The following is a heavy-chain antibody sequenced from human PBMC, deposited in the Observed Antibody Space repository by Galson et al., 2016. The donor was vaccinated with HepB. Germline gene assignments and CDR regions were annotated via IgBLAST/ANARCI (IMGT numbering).Heavy chain of an antibody. CDR3: AREYSNTWRLFDD. CDR1: GGSISTSSYF. Sequence: SETLSLTCTVSGGSISTSSYFWGWIRQPPGKGLEWIGRIYYSGSTYNNPSLRNRVTISVDTAKNQFSLKLSSVTAADTALYYCAREYSNTWRLFDDWGQGALVTVSS. CDR2: IYYSGST. V-gene: IGHV4-39*01. J-gene: IGHJ4*02. D-gene: IGHD2/OR15-2a*01.